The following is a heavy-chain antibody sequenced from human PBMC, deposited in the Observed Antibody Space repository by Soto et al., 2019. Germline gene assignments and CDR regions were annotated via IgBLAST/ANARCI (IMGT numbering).Heavy chain of an antibody. CDR1: GFTFSDAW. CDR2: IKSKADGGTT. CDR3: TSIYFDY. Sequence: EVQLVESGGGLVKPGESLRLSCAASGFTFSDAWMNWVRQAPGKGLEWVGRIKSKADGGTTDYAAPVRGRFTISRDDSKHMLYLQMNSLKTEDTAIYFCTSIYFDYRGLGTLVTVSS. V-gene: IGHV3-15*01. J-gene: IGHJ4*02.